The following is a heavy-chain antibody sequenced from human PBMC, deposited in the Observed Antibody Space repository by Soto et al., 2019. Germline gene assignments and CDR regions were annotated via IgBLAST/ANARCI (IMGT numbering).Heavy chain of an antibody. CDR3: ARGGAVVVPGSVDRHNWFDP. J-gene: IGHJ5*02. D-gene: IGHD2-2*01. V-gene: IGHV1-69*02. CDR2: VVPILGMA. CDR1: GGTFSSYS. Sequence: QVQLVQSGAEVKKPGSSVKFSCEASGGTFSSYSFSWVRQAPGQGLEWMGRVVPILGMANYAQKFQGRVTITADKSTSTVYMEMRSLRSDDTAVYYCARGGAVVVPGSVDRHNWFDPWGQGTLVTVSS.